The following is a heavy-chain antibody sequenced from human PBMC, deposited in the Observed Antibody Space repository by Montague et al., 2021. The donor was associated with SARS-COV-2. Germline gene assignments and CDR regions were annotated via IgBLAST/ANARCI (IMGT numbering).Heavy chain of an antibody. Sequence: SETLSLTCIVSGVSVTNGNYYWSWIRQTPGKGLEWIGYFYYTGSTESXPSLKSRVTVSGDTSKNQFSLKLTSVTAADTAVYFCVRDVGTGWGTFDSRGQGILVTVSS. D-gene: IGHD6-19*01. V-gene: IGHV4-61*01. J-gene: IGHJ4*02. CDR1: GVSVTNGNYY. CDR2: FYYTGST. CDR3: VRDVGTGWGTFDS.